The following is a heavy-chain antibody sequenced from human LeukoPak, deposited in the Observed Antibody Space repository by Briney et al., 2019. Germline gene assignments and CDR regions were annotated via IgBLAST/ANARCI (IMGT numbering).Heavy chain of an antibody. CDR2: ISAYNGNT. V-gene: IGHV1-18*01. J-gene: IGHJ6*02. D-gene: IGHD3-22*01. CDR1: GYTFTIYG. Sequence: ASVTVSFTASGYTFTIYGISWVRQAPGQGLEWMGWISAYNGNTNYAQKLQGRVTMTTDTSTSTAYMELRSLRSDDTAVYYCARNHDSSGYYYGYYYYGMDVWGQGTTVTVSS. CDR3: ARNHDSSGYYYGYYYYGMDV.